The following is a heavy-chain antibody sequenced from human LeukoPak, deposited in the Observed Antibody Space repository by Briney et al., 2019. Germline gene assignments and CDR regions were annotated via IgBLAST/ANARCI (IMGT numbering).Heavy chain of an antibody. J-gene: IGHJ6*02. V-gene: IGHV3-53*01. CDR1: GFTVSSKY. CDR3: ARAVDIVVLGRATRVYYGMDV. D-gene: IGHD2-15*01. CDR2: IYSGGST. Sequence: PGGSLRLSCAASGFTVSSKYMTWIRQAPGKGLEWVSVIYSGGSTYYADSVKGRFTISRDNAKNLVYLQMNSLRAEDLAVYHCARAVDIVVLGRATRVYYGMDVWGQGTTVTVSS.